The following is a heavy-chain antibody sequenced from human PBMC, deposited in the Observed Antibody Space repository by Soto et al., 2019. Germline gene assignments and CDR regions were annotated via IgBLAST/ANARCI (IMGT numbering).Heavy chain of an antibody. Sequence: GESLKISFKGSGFTFTSYLIAWVRQMPVKGLEWMGIIYPGDSDSSYSPSFQGQVTISADKSISTAYLHWSSLKASDTAIYYCAKHEGYCSTTTCSNFDYSGQGTLVTVSS. J-gene: IGHJ4*02. CDR2: IYPGDSDS. D-gene: IGHD2-2*01. CDR3: AKHEGYCSTTTCSNFDY. CDR1: GFTFTSYL. V-gene: IGHV5-51*01.